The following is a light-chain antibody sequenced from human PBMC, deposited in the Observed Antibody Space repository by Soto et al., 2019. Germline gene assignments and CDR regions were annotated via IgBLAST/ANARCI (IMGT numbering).Light chain of an antibody. CDR2: KAS. CDR1: QSISSR. J-gene: IGKJ2*01. Sequence: DIHMTQSPSTLSASVGDRVTITCRASQSISSRLAWYEQKPGKAPKLLIYKASSLESGVPSRFSGSGSGTEFTLTISSLQPNDFATYYCQQYNSYPYTFGQGTKLEIK. CDR3: QQYNSYPYT. V-gene: IGKV1-5*03.